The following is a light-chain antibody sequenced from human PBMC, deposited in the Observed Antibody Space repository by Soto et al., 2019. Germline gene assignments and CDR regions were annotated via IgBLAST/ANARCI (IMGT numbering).Light chain of an antibody. Sequence: AIQLTQSPSSLSASVGDRVTITCRASQGISSALAWYQQKPGKSPNLLIYDVSSLESGVPSRFSGSGSGTDFTLTISSLQPEDFATYYCQQFNTYPALTFGGGTKVEFK. CDR1: QGISSA. CDR3: QQFNTYPALT. V-gene: IGKV1-13*02. CDR2: DVS. J-gene: IGKJ4*01.